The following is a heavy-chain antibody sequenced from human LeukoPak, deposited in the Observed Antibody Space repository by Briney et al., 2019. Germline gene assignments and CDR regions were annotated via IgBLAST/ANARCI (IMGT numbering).Heavy chain of an antibody. Sequence: GGSLRLSCAASGFTFSSYSMNWVRQAPGKGLEWVSYISSSSSTIYYADSVKGRFTISRDNAKNSLYLQMNSLRAEGTAVYYCARDDGYSYGEFDYWDQGTLVTVSS. V-gene: IGHV3-48*01. CDR1: GFTFSSYS. CDR3: ARDDGYSYGEFDY. J-gene: IGHJ4*02. D-gene: IGHD5-18*01. CDR2: ISSSSSTI.